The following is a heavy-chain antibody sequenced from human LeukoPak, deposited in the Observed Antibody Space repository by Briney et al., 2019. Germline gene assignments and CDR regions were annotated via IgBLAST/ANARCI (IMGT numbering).Heavy chain of an antibody. D-gene: IGHD5/OR15-5a*01. CDR2: ISYDGSNK. CDR1: GFTFSSYA. J-gene: IGHJ4*02. CDR3: ARWGSTHVDY. V-gene: IGHV3-30-3*01. Sequence: PGGSLRPSCAASGFTFSSYAMHWVRQAPGKGLEWVAVISYDGSNKYYADSVKGRFTISRDNSKNTLYLQMNSPRAEDTAVYYCARWGSTHVDYWGQGTLVTVSS.